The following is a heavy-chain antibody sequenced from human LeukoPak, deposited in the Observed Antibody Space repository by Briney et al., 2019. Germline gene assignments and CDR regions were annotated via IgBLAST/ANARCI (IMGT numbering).Heavy chain of an antibody. Sequence: PSETLSLTCTVSGGSISSYYRSWIRQPPGKGLEWIGHIYNSGSTNYNPSLKSRVAMSVDTSKNQFSLKLSSVTAADTAIYYCARTGYATSWFYFDSWGQGTLVTVSS. V-gene: IGHV4-59*12. CDR1: GGSISSYY. D-gene: IGHD2-2*01. CDR2: IYNSGST. J-gene: IGHJ4*02. CDR3: ARTGYATSWFYFDS.